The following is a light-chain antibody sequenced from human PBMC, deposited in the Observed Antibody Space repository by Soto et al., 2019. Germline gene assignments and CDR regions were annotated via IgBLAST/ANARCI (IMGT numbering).Light chain of an antibody. CDR1: QNVSSSV. Sequence: SVLTHSPGTLSLSPGERATLSCSTSQNVSSSVLTWYQQRPGQAPRLLIYGASSRATGVPDRFSGSGSGTDFTLSISRMEPEDFAVYYCQQYGSAQWTFGQGTKVDI. V-gene: IGKV3-20*01. J-gene: IGKJ1*01. CDR2: GAS. CDR3: QQYGSAQWT.